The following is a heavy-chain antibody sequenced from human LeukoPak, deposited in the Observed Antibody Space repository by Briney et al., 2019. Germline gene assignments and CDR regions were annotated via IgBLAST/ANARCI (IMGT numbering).Heavy chain of an antibody. V-gene: IGHV4-59*01. D-gene: IGHD3-10*01. Sequence: PSETLSLTCTVSGGSISSYYWSWIRQPPGKGLEWIGYIYYSGSTNYNPSLKSRVTISVDTSKNQFSLKLSSATAADTAVYYCARDRTDYYGSKNWFDPWGQGTLVTVSS. CDR2: IYYSGST. CDR1: GGSISSYY. CDR3: ARDRTDYYGSKNWFDP. J-gene: IGHJ5*02.